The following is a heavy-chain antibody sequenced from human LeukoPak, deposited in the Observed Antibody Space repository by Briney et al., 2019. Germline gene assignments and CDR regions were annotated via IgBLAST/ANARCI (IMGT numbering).Heavy chain of an antibody. Sequence: LSLTCAASGFTFSSYSMNWVHQAPGKGLEWVSSISSSSSYIYYADSVKGRFTISRDNAKNSLYLQMNSLRAEDTAVYYCARDRRGRITMVRGVPFDYWGQGTLVTVSS. V-gene: IGHV3-21*01. D-gene: IGHD3-10*01. CDR3: ARDRRGRITMVRGVPFDY. J-gene: IGHJ4*02. CDR1: GFTFSSYS. CDR2: ISSSSSYI.